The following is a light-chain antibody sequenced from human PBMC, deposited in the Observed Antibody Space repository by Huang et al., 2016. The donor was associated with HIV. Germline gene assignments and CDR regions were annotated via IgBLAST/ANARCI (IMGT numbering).Light chain of an antibody. CDR3: QQYGNSASYT. V-gene: IGKV3-20*01. CDR1: QAVSSDY. Sequence: EVVLTLSPGTLSLSPGEGTTLSCRASQAVSSDYFAWYQHKPGQAPRLLIYGASSRAAGIPDRFSGSGSGTDFTRTISRVEPGDCAVYYCQQYGNSASYTFGQGTKLEIK. CDR2: GAS. J-gene: IGKJ2*01.